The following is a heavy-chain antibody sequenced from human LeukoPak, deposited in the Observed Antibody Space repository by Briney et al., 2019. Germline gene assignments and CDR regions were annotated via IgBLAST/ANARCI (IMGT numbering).Heavy chain of an antibody. CDR1: GFTFSSYS. CDR2: ISSSSSYI. J-gene: IGHJ5*02. Sequence: PGGSLRLSCAASGFTFSSYSMNWVRQAPGKGLEWVSSISSSSSYIYYADSVKGRFTISRDNAKNSLYPQMNSLRAEDTAVYYCARDRCSSTSCYPGGWFDPWGQGTLVTVSS. D-gene: IGHD2-2*01. V-gene: IGHV3-21*01. CDR3: ARDRCSSTSCYPGGWFDP.